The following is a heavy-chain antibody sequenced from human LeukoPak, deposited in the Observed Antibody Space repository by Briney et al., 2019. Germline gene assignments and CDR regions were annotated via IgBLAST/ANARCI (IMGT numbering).Heavy chain of an antibody. Sequence: GGSLRLSCAVSGFTFSSYEMNWVRQAPGKGLEWVSYISSICSTIYYADSVKGRFTISRDNARNSLYLQMNSLRAEDTAVYYCAREGMMITFGGPWGYFDYWGQGTLVTVSS. D-gene: IGHD3-16*01. V-gene: IGHV3-48*03. CDR1: GFTFSSYE. CDR2: ISSICSTI. CDR3: AREGMMITFGGPWGYFDY. J-gene: IGHJ4*02.